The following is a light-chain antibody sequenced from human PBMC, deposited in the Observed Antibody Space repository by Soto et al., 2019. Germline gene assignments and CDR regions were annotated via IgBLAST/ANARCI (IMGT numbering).Light chain of an antibody. Sequence: EIVMTQSPATLSVSPGERATLSCRASQSVSSNLAWYQQKPGQAPRLLIYGASTRATGIPARFSGSGSGTEFTLTISSLQSEDFAVYYCQQYNNLPPKYTFGKGTKLEIK. V-gene: IGKV3-15*01. CDR1: QSVSSN. CDR2: GAS. J-gene: IGKJ2*01. CDR3: QQYNNLPPKYT.